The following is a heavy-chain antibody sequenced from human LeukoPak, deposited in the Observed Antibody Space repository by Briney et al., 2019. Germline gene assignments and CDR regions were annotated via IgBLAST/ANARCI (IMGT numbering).Heavy chain of an antibody. Sequence: PGGSLRLSCAASGLTFGRYEMNWVRQAPGKGLEWVSYIGTITSATYYADSVKGRFTVSRDDAMSSLYLQMSSLRAEDTAVYHCARGSLWFGELDLADWFDPWGQGTLVTVSS. CDR2: IGTITSAT. CDR3: ARGSLWFGELDLADWFDP. CDR1: GLTFGRYE. V-gene: IGHV3-48*03. J-gene: IGHJ5*02. D-gene: IGHD3-10*01.